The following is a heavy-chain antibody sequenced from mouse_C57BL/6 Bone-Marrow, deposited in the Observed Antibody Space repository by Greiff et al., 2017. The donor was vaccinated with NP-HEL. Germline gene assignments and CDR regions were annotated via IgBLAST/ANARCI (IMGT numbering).Heavy chain of an antibody. V-gene: IGHV5-9-1*02. Sequence: EVKLMESGEGLVKPGGSLKLSCAASGFTFSSYAMSWVRQTPEKRLEWVAYISSGGDYIYYADTVKGRFTISRDNARNTLYLQMSSLKSEDTAMYYCTRGATVVAKEGRYFDVWGTVTTVTVSS. CDR2: ISSGGDYI. D-gene: IGHD1-1*01. J-gene: IGHJ1*03. CDR3: TRGATVVAKEGRYFDV. CDR1: GFTFSSYA.